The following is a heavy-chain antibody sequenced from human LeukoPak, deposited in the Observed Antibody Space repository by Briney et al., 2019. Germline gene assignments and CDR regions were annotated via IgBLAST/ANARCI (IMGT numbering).Heavy chain of an antibody. CDR3: ARTNTVYGDFDY. CDR2: IFPDGRT. Sequence: GGSLRLSCAASGLTVTDNYFSWVRQAPGKGLEWVSVIFPDGRTYHADSVKGRFTISRDRPKNTLLLQMNSLRADDTALYHCARTNTVYGDFDYWGQGILVTVSS. V-gene: IGHV3-53*01. CDR1: GLTVTDNY. J-gene: IGHJ4*02. D-gene: IGHD2/OR15-2a*01.